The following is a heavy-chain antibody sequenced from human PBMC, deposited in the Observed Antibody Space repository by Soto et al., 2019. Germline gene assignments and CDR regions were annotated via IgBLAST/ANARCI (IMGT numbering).Heavy chain of an antibody. CDR2: ISAYNGNT. D-gene: IGHD5-18*01. CDR3: ARGPSRDTAMAFDY. J-gene: IGHJ4*02. CDR1: GYTFSSYG. Sequence: GASVKGPCKASGYTFSSYGISWGGQAPGQGLEWMGWISAYNGNTNYAQKLQGRVTMTTDTSTSTAYMELRSLRSDDTAVYYCARGPSRDTAMAFDYWGQGTLVTVSS. V-gene: IGHV1-18*01.